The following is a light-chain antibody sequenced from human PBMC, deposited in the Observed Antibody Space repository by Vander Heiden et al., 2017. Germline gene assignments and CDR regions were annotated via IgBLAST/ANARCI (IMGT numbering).Light chain of an antibody. J-gene: IGKJ1*01. V-gene: IGKV4-1*01. Sequence: DIVMTQSPDSLAVSLGERATINCKSSQSVLYSSNNKNYLAWYQQKPGQPPKLLIYWASTRESGVPDRFSGSGSGTDFTLTISSLQAEHVAVYYCQQYDSTPRTFGQGTNVEIK. CDR1: QSVLYSSNNKNY. CDR2: WAS. CDR3: QQYDSTPRT.